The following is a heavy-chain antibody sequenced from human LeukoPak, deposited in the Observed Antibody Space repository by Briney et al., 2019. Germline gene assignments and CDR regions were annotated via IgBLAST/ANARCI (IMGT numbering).Heavy chain of an antibody. CDR1: GGSFSGYY. J-gene: IGHJ5*02. D-gene: IGHD6-13*01. Sequence: SETLSLTCAVYGGSFSGYYWSWIRQPPGKGLEWIGEINHSGSTNYNLSLKSRVTISVDRSKNQFSLKLSSVTAADTAVYYCARVLPPYSSSPDWFDPWGQGTLVTVSS. CDR3: ARVLPPYSSSPDWFDP. CDR2: INHSGST. V-gene: IGHV4-34*01.